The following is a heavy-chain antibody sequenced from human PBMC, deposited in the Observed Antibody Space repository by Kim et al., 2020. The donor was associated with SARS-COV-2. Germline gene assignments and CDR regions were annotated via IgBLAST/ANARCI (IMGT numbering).Heavy chain of an antibody. J-gene: IGHJ5*02. D-gene: IGHD6-13*01. CDR2: FDPEDGET. Sequence: ASVKVSCKVSGYTLTELSMHWVRQAHGKGLEWMGGFDPEDGETIYAQKFQGRVTMTEDTSTDTAYMELSSLRSEDTAVYYCATGAAAGKSNWFDPWGQGTLVTVSS. V-gene: IGHV1-24*01. CDR3: ATGAAAGKSNWFDP. CDR1: GYTLTELS.